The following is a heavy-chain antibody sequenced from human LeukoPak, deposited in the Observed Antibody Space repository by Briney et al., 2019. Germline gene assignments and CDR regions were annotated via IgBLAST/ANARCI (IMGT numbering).Heavy chain of an antibody. J-gene: IGHJ6*04. Sequence: PSETLSLTCAVYGGSFSGYYWSWIRQPPGKGLEWIGEINHSGSTNYNPSLKSRVTISVDTSKNQFSLKLSSVTAADTAVYYWARGAGYCSSTSCYYYYYGMDVWGKGTTVTVSS. CDR1: GGSFSGYY. CDR3: ARGAGYCSSTSCYYYYYGMDV. CDR2: INHSGST. D-gene: IGHD2-2*01. V-gene: IGHV4-34*01.